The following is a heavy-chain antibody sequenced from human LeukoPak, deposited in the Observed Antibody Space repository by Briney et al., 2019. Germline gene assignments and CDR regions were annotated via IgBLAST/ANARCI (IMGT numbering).Heavy chain of an antibody. Sequence: SETLSLTCTVSGDSISSSDFSWGWFRQPPGKGLEWTGIVYYSGSTSYYSPSLKSRVSISVDTSKTQFSLKLSSVTAADTAVYYCARSGGSWYTSQYFDYWGQGTLVTVSS. D-gene: IGHD2-2*02. CDR2: VYYSGST. V-gene: IGHV4-39*07. J-gene: IGHJ4*02. CDR1: GDSISSSDFS. CDR3: ARSGGSWYTSQYFDY.